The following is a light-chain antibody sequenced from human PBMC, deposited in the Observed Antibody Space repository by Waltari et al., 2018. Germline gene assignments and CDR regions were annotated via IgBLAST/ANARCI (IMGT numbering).Light chain of an antibody. CDR3: QSYDTSLSVV. CDR1: GSNIGAGYD. Sequence: QSVLTQPPSVSGAPGQKVTISCTGSGSNIGAGYDVHWYQQLPRAAPKLLIYGSTSRPLGVSDRFCGSTSGTSASLAITGLQAEDEGDYYCQSYDTSLSVVFGGGTKLTVL. V-gene: IGLV1-40*01. J-gene: IGLJ3*02. CDR2: GST.